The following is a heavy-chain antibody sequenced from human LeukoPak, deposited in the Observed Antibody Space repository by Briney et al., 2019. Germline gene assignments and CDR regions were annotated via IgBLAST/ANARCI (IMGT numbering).Heavy chain of an antibody. CDR3: ARGYYGMDV. CDR2: IRQDGSEK. V-gene: IGHV3-7*04. J-gene: IGHJ6*02. Sequence: GGSLRLSCAASGFTFSSYGMHWVRQAPGKGLEWVAKIRQDGSEKYYVDSVKGRFTISRDNAKNSLYLQMNSLRVEDMAVYYCARGYYGMDVWGQGTTVTVS. CDR1: GFTFSSYG.